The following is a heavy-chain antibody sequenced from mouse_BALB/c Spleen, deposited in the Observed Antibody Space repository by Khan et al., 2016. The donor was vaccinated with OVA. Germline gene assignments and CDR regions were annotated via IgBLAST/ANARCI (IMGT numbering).Heavy chain of an antibody. D-gene: IGHD1-2*01. CDR3: ARTARIKY. CDR1: GYSITSGYG. Sequence: QLEESGPGLVKPSQSLSLTCTVTGYSITSGYGWNWIRQFPGNKLEWMGYISYSGSTNYNPSLKRRISITRDTPKNQFFLQLKSVTTDDTATYYCARTARIKYWGQGTTLTVAS. J-gene: IGHJ2*01. CDR2: ISYSGST. V-gene: IGHV3-2*02.